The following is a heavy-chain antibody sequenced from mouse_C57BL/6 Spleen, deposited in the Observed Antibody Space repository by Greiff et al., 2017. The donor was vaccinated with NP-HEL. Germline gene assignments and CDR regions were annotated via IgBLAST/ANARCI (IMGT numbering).Heavy chain of an antibody. Sequence: VQLQQSGAELVKPGASVKLSCKASGYTFTSYWMHWVKQRPGQGLEWIGMIHPNSGSTNYNEKFKSKATLTVDKSSSTAYMQLSSLTSEDSAVYYCARGRLIDGPLAYWGQGTLVTVSA. CDR2: IHPNSGST. CDR1: GYTFTSYW. V-gene: IGHV1-64*01. CDR3: ARGRLIDGPLAY. D-gene: IGHD2-3*01. J-gene: IGHJ3*01.